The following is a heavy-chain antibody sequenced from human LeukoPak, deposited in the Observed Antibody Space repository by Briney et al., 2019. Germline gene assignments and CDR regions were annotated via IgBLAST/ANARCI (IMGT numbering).Heavy chain of an antibody. D-gene: IGHD6-13*01. CDR3: ARKGVAGAGASFDY. CDR1: GGSISSSNW. V-gene: IGHV4-4*02. CDR2: IYHSGST. J-gene: IGHJ4*02. Sequence: SETLSLTCAVSGGSISSSNWWSWVRQPPGKGLEWIGEIYHSGSTNYNPSLKSRVTISVDKSKNQFSLKLSSVTAADTAVYYCARKGVAGAGASFDYWGQGTLVTVSS.